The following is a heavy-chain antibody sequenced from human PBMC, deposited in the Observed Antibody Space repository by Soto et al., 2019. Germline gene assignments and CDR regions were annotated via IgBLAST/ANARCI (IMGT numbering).Heavy chain of an antibody. CDR1: GFTFSSYA. D-gene: IGHD6-13*01. CDR3: ARVRTSSSSCSDR. V-gene: IGHV3-23*01. Sequence: GVSLRLSCAASGFTFSSYAMSWVRQAPVKWLNNVSAISGSGGSTSYAGSVTGRFPISRGHSKSRRYRRMSSLRAEDTDMYYWARVRTSSSSCSDRWGQ. J-gene: IGHJ5*02. CDR2: ISGSGGST.